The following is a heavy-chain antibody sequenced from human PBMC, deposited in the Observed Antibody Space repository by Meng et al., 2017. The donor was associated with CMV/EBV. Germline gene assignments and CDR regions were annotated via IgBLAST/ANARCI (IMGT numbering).Heavy chain of an antibody. CDR2: IYTSGST. J-gene: IGHJ5*02. CDR3: AREVVVITPYNWFDP. V-gene: IGHV4-61*02. D-gene: IGHD3-22*01. Sequence: QVLLQESGPGLLKPPQTLSLTCTVSGGTISSGSYYWSWIRQPAGKGLEWIGRIYTSGSTNYNPSLKSRVTISVDTSKNQFSLKLSSVTAADTAVYYCAREVVVITPYNWFDPWGQGTLVTVSS. CDR1: GGTISSGSYY.